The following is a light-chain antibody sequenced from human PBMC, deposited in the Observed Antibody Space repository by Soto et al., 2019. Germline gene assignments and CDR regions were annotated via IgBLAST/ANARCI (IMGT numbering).Light chain of an antibody. J-gene: IGLJ3*02. CDR1: SSNIGSNT. Sequence: QSVLTQPPSASGTPGQRVTISCSGSSSNIGSNTVNWYQQLPGTAPKLRIYSNNQRPSGVPDRFSGSKSGTSASLAISGLQSEDEADYYCAAWDDSLKGFGGGTKLTVL. CDR3: AAWDDSLKG. V-gene: IGLV1-44*01. CDR2: SNN.